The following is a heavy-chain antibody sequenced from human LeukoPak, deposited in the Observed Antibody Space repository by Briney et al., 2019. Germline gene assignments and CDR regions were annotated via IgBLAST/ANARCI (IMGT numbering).Heavy chain of an antibody. J-gene: IGHJ3*02. Sequence: SETLSLTCTVSGGSISSYYWSWIRQPPGKGLEWIGYIYYSGSTNYNPSLKSRVTISVDTSKNQFSLKLSSVTAADTAVYYCAADYRDAFDIWGQGTMVTVSS. V-gene: IGHV4-59*01. CDR3: AADYRDAFDI. CDR1: GGSISSYY. D-gene: IGHD5-12*01. CDR2: IYYSGST.